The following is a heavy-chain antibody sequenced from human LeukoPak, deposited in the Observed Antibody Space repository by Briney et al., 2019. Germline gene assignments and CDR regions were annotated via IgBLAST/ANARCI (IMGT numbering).Heavy chain of an antibody. CDR1: GYTFTSYD. Sequence: ASVKVSCKASGYTFTSYDINWVRQATGQGLEWMGWMNPNSGNTGYAQKFQGRVTMTRNTSISTAYMELSSLRSEDTAVYYCARGPTYYYDSSPYAIWGQGTMVTVSS. CDR2: MNPNSGNT. D-gene: IGHD3-22*01. CDR3: ARGPTYYYDSSPYAI. V-gene: IGHV1-8*01. J-gene: IGHJ3*02.